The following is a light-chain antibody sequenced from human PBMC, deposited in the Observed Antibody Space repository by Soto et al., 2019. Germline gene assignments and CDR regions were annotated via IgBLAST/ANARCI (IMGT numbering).Light chain of an antibody. CDR3: CSYAGGNNYNR. CDR1: SSDIGGYNY. J-gene: IGLJ1*01. Sequence: QSALTQPPSASGSPAQSVTISFTRGSSDIGGYNYVSWYQQRPGKVPRLIIYEVTKRPSGVPDRFSGSKSGNTTSLTVSGLQADDEADYYGCSYAGGNNYNRFGPGTKGTVL. CDR2: EVT. V-gene: IGLV2-8*01.